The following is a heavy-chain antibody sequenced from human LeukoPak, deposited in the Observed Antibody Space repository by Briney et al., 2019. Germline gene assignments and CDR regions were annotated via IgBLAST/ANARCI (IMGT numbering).Heavy chain of an antibody. D-gene: IGHD5-12*01. V-gene: IGHV3-30*18. Sequence: GGPLRLSCAASGFTFSSYGMHWVRQAPGKGLEWVAVISYDGSNKYYADSVKGRFTISRDNSKNTLYLQMNSLRAEDTAVYYCAKVSPTIPFDYWGQGTLVTVSS. CDR3: AKVSPTIPFDY. CDR1: GFTFSSYG. J-gene: IGHJ4*02. CDR2: ISYDGSNK.